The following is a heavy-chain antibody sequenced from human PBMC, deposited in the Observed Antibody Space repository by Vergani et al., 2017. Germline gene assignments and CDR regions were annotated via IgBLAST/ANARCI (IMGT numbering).Heavy chain of an antibody. CDR2: LTPIFGTA. J-gene: IGHJ6*02. D-gene: IGHD1-1*01. CDR1: GGPFSSYA. CDR3: ARSMGTPYYYYDGMDV. V-gene: IGHV1-69*01. Sequence: QVQLVQSGAEVKKPGSSVKVSCKASGGPFSSYAISWVRQAPGQGLEWMGGLTPIFGTANYAQKFQGRVTITADESTSTAYMELSSLRSEDTAVYYCARSMGTPYYYYDGMDVWGQGTTVTVSS.